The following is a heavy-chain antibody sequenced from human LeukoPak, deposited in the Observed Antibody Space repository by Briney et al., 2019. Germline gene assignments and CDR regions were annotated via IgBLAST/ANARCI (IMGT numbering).Heavy chain of an antibody. Sequence: SETLSLTCTVSGGSISSYYWSWIRQPPGKGLEWIGYIYYSGSTNYNPSLKSRVTISVDTSKNQFSLKLSSVTAADTAVYYRASGIAVAGTRGDYWGQGTLVTVSS. D-gene: IGHD6-19*01. V-gene: IGHV4-59*01. CDR1: GGSISSYY. J-gene: IGHJ4*02. CDR3: ASGIAVAGTRGDY. CDR2: IYYSGST.